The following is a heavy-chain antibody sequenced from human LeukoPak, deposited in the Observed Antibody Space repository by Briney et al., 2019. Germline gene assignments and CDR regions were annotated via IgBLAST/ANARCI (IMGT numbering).Heavy chain of an antibody. CDR2: IYYTGST. V-gene: IGHV4-59*01. Sequence: SETLSLTCTVSGGSINNYYWSWVRQPPGAGLEWLAYIYYTGSTNYNPSLKTRLTISVDTSKNQFSLKLSSVTAADTAVYYCAREHSSGWYRSAFDIWGQGTMVTVSS. D-gene: IGHD6-19*01. J-gene: IGHJ3*02. CDR1: GGSINNYY. CDR3: AREHSSGWYRSAFDI.